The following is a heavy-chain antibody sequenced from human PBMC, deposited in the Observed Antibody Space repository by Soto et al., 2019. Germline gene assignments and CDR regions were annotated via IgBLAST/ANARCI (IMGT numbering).Heavy chain of an antibody. J-gene: IGHJ6*03. CDR3: AAYCSGGSCYYRGVNYYSMDV. V-gene: IGHV1-24*01. CDR2: FDPEDGET. Sequence: ASVKVACKVSGYTLTELSMHWVRQAPGKGLEWMGGFDPEDGETIYAQMFQGRVTMTEDTSTDTAYIELSSLRSEDTAVYYCAAYCSGGSCYYRGVNYYSMDVWGKGTTVTVSS. CDR1: GYTLTELS. D-gene: IGHD2-15*01.